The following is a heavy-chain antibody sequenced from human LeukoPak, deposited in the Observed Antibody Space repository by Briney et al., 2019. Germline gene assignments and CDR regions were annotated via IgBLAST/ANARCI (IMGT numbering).Heavy chain of an antibody. J-gene: IGHJ4*02. V-gene: IGHV3-21*01. D-gene: IGHD1-26*01. CDR1: GFTFSNYN. Sequence: PGGSLRLSCAASGFTFSNYNMNWVRQAPGKGLEWVSSISSSSSYIYYADSVKGRFTISRDNAKNSLYLQMHSLRAEDTAVYYCARDVMGWDLHYFDYWGQGTLVTVSS. CDR3: ARDVMGWDLHYFDY. CDR2: ISSSSSYI.